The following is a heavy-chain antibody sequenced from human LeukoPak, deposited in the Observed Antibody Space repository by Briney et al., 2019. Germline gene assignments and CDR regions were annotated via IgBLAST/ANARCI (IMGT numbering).Heavy chain of an antibody. CDR1: GFTYSSYA. Sequence: GGSLRLSCAASGFTYSSYAMTWVRQSPGKGLEWVSTLSGSGNSRYYADSVQGRFTISRDNFKNTLYLQTNSLRVEDTAVYYCARDVNGGYWGQGTLVTVSS. V-gene: IGHV3-23*01. J-gene: IGHJ4*02. CDR3: ARDVNGGY. CDR2: LSGSGNSR. D-gene: IGHD2-8*01.